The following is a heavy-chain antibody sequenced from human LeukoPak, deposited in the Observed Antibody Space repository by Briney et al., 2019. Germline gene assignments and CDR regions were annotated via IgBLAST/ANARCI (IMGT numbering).Heavy chain of an antibody. CDR1: GFTFSNYW. CDR3: ARDAEWLFDY. J-gene: IGHJ4*02. V-gene: IGHV3-7*01. CDR2: IRQDGSDK. D-gene: IGHD3-3*01. Sequence: GGSLRLSCAASGFTFSNYWMSWVRQAPGKGLEWVANIRQDGSDKFYVDSVKGRFTISRDNAQNSLYLQMNSLRAEDTAVYYCARDAEWLFDYWGQGTLVTVSS.